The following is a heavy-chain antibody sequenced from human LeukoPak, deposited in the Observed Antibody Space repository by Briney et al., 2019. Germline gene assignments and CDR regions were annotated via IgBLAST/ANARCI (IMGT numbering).Heavy chain of an antibody. CDR3: ARGLRITIFGVVSGWFDP. V-gene: IGHV1-18*01. Sequence: ASVKVSCKASGYTFTSYGISWVRQAPGQGLEWMGWISAYNGNTNYAQKLQGRVTMTTDTSTSTAYMELSRLRSDDTAVYYCARGLRITIFGVVSGWFDPWGQGTLVTVSS. CDR2: ISAYNGNT. D-gene: IGHD3-3*01. CDR1: GYTFTSYG. J-gene: IGHJ5*02.